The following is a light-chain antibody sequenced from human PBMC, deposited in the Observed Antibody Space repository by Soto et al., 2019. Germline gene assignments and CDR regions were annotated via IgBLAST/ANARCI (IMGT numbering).Light chain of an antibody. Sequence: IQMTQSPSTLSASVGDRVTITCRASQSISDSLAWYQQKPGKAPDLLISDVSSLERGVASRFSGSGSGTEFTLTISSMQPDDFATYYCQQYHGYSRTFGQGTKVEIX. V-gene: IGKV1-5*01. CDR1: QSISDS. J-gene: IGKJ1*01. CDR3: QQYHGYSRT. CDR2: DVS.